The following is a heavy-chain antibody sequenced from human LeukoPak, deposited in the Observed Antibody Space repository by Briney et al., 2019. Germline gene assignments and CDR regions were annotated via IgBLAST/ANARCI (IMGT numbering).Heavy chain of an antibody. D-gene: IGHD1-26*01. J-gene: IGHJ3*02. CDR2: IWYDGSIK. CDR3: ARVGSGSYFLDGFDI. V-gene: IGHV3-33*08. CDR1: GVTFSSYA. Sequence: GGSLRLSCAASGVTFSSYAMHWVRQAPGKGLEWVAVIWYDGSIKYYADSVKGRFTISRDNPKNTLYLQMNSLRAEDTAVYYCARVGSGSYFLDGFDIWGQGTMVTVSS.